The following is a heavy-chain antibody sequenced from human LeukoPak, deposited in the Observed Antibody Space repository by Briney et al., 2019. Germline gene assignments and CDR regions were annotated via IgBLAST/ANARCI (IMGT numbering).Heavy chain of an antibody. Sequence: SETLSLTCTVSGDSISSGSYYWSWIRQPAGKGLDWIGRIYTSGSTYYNPSLKSRVTISVDTSKNQFSLKLSSVTAADTAVYYCARDGLPPSLLGLKGLLWFGEDPRPPQDPLDYWGQGTLVTVSS. CDR3: ARDGLPPSLLGLKGLLWFGEDPRPPQDPLDY. D-gene: IGHD3-10*01. J-gene: IGHJ4*02. CDR2: IYTSGST. V-gene: IGHV4-61*02. CDR1: GDSISSGSYY.